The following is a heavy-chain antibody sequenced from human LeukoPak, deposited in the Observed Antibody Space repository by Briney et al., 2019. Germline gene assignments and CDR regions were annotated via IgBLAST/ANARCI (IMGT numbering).Heavy chain of an antibody. Sequence: GGSLRLSCAASGFTFSSYSMNWVRQAPGKGLEWVSSISSSSSYIYYADSVKGRFTISRDNAKNSLYLQMNSLRAEDTAVYYCARALQPGIAAAGPDYWGQGTLVTVSS. CDR3: ARALQPGIAAAGPDY. CDR2: ISSSSSYI. D-gene: IGHD6-13*01. V-gene: IGHV3-21*01. J-gene: IGHJ4*02. CDR1: GFTFSSYS.